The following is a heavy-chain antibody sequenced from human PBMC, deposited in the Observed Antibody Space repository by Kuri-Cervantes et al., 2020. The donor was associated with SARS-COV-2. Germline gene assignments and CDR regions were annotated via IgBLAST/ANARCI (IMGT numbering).Heavy chain of an antibody. CDR2: IKQDGSEE. CDR1: GFIFSNYW. D-gene: IGHD1-7*01. V-gene: IGHV3-7*01. Sequence: GESLKISCAGSGFIFSNYWMSWVRQAPGKGLEWVANIKQDGSEEFYVDSVKGRFTVSRDNAKKSLYLQMNSLRAEDTAVYYCARDPGDWNYGTGDRFDPWGQGTLVTVSS. J-gene: IGHJ5*02. CDR3: ARDPGDWNYGTGDRFDP.